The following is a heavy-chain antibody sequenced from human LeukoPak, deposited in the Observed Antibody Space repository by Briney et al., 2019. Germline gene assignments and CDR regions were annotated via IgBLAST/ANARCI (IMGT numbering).Heavy chain of an antibody. Sequence: SETLSLTCAVYGGSFSGYYWSWIRQPPGKGLEWIGEINHSGSTNYNPSLKSRVTISVDTSKNQFSLKLSSVTAADTAVYYCARGWGYYGSGRGYWYFDLWGRGTLVTVSS. CDR1: GGSFSGYY. CDR2: INHSGST. D-gene: IGHD3-10*01. CDR3: ARGWGYYGSGRGYWYFDL. J-gene: IGHJ2*01. V-gene: IGHV4-34*01.